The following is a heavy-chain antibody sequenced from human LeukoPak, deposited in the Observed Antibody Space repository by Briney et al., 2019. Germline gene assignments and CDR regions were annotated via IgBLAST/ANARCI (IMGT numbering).Heavy chain of an antibody. CDR3: ARSVPDYTRFDY. CDR1: EFTYG. CDR2: ISSSGSNT. J-gene: IGHJ4*02. D-gene: IGHD4-11*01. V-gene: IGHV3-23*01. Sequence: QTGGSLRLSCAASEFTYGMNWVHQAPGKGLECVSAISSSGSNTYYADSVKGRFTISTDNSRNTVFLQMNSLRADDTALYYCARSVPDYTRFDYWGQGALVTVSS.